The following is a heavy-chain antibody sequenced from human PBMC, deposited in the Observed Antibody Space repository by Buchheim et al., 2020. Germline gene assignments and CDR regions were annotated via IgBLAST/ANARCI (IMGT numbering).Heavy chain of an antibody. CDR1: GFTFSSSW. CDR3: ARGRPYYDFWSGYYAYYYYGMDV. J-gene: IGHJ6*02. Sequence: EVQLVESGGGLVQPGGSLRLSCAASGFTFSSSWMSWVRQAPGKGLEWVANIKQDGSEKYYVDSVKGRFTISRDNAKNSLYLQMNSLRAEDTAVYYCARGRPYYDFWSGYYAYYYYGMDVWGQGTT. CDR2: IKQDGSEK. V-gene: IGHV3-7*04. D-gene: IGHD3-3*01.